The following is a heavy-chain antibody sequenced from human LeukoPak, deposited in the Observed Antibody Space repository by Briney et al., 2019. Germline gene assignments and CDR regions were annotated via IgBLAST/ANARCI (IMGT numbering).Heavy chain of an antibody. CDR1: GFTFSSYA. V-gene: IGHV3-23*01. CDR3: AKDTIFGVVIDYYYYMDV. D-gene: IGHD3-3*01. J-gene: IGHJ6*03. CDR2: ISGSGGST. Sequence: GGSLRLSCAASGFTFSSYAMSWVRQAPGKGLEWVSAISGSGGSTYYADSVKGRFTISRDNSKNTLYLQMNSLRAEDTAVYYCAKDTIFGVVIDYYYYMDVWGKGTTVTVSS.